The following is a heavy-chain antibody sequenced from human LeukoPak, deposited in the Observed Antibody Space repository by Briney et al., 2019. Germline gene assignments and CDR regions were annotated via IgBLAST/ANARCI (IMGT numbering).Heavy chain of an antibody. J-gene: IGHJ4*02. Sequence: GGSLRLSCAASGFTFSSYWMHWVRQAPGKGLVWVSRINSDGSTTSYADSVKGRFTISRDNAKNTLYLQMNSLRAEDTAVYYRVLGGCSSTSCYTIFGYWGQGTLVTVSS. CDR3: VLGGCSSTSCYTIFGY. CDR2: INSDGSTT. V-gene: IGHV3-74*01. CDR1: GFTFSSYW. D-gene: IGHD2-2*02.